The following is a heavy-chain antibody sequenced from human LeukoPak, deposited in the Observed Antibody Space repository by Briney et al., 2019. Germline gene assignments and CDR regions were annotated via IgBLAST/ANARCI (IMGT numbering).Heavy chain of an antibody. D-gene: IGHD6-13*01. Sequence: PGGSLRLSCAASGFTFGSYAMSWVRQAPGKGLEWVSTIGGAGGNTYYTDSVKGRFTISRDNSKNTLYLQMNSLRAEDTAVYYCAKAISRLDSSSWYLAIDYWGQETLVTVSS. CDR1: GFTFGSYA. CDR2: IGGAGGNT. J-gene: IGHJ4*02. V-gene: IGHV3-23*01. CDR3: AKAISRLDSSSWYLAIDY.